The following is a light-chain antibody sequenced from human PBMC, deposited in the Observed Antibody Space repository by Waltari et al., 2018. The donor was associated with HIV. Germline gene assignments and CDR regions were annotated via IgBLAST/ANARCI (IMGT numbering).Light chain of an antibody. CDR1: QRLLHSNGFNY. V-gene: IGKV2-28*01. CDR3: MQALQTPLT. CDR2: VGS. Sequence: DIVLTQSPRSLPVTPRAPASISCSSSQRLLHSNGFNYLDWYLQKPGQSPQLLIYVGSIRASGVPDRFSGSGSGTDFTLKISRVEAEDVGVYYCMQALQTPLTFGGGTKVEIK. J-gene: IGKJ4*01.